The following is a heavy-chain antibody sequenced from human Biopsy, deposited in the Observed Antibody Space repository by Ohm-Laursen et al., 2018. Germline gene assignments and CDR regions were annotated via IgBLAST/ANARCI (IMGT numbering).Heavy chain of an antibody. CDR3: ARDKITYCTSTSCDYFGMDV. Sequence: GALSLNCTVSGASIEDYYWTWIRQAPGKTLEWIASINYRGNTNYNPSLKSRVTMSAHTSTNQFSLKLTSVTAADTAVYYCARDKITYCTSTSCDYFGMDVWGQGTTVTVSS. V-gene: IGHV4-59*01. CDR1: GASIEDYY. D-gene: IGHD2-2*01. J-gene: IGHJ6*02. CDR2: INYRGNT.